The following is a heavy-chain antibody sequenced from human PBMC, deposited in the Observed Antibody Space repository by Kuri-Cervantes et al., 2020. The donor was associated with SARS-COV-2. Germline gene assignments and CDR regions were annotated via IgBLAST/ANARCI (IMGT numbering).Heavy chain of an antibody. CDR2: IRQDGSQK. CDR1: GFTFSRYW. CDR3: ARLGYCNSFSCKRGDYYYCYMDV. V-gene: IGHV3-7*01. J-gene: IGHJ6*03. Sequence: GGSLRLSCAASGFTFSRYWMSWVRQAPGKWLECVANIRQDGSQKLYVDSVKSRFTISRDNANNKMYLQMNSLRAEDTAVYYCARLGYCNSFSCKRGDYYYCYMDVWGNGSTVTVSS. D-gene: IGHD2-2*03.